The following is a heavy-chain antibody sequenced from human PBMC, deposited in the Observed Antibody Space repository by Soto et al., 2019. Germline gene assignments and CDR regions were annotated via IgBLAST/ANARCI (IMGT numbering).Heavy chain of an antibody. CDR2: VSHSGRT. CDR1: GGSMRGYS. J-gene: IGHJ6*02. Sequence: PSETLSLTCKVSGGSMRGYSWSWIRQTPGEGLEWIGYVSHSGRTDYSPSLKNRVTISLDMSKNHFALHVNSVDPADTAVYYCARGAMENYHDMWSGSTSSALDVWGQGTTVTVSS. CDR3: ARGAMENYHDMWSGSTSSALDV. D-gene: IGHD3-3*01. V-gene: IGHV4-59*13.